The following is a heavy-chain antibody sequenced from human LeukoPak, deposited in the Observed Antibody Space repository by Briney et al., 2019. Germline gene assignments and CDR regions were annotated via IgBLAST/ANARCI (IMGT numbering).Heavy chain of an antibody. V-gene: IGHV3-11*04. CDR2: ISSSGSTI. CDR1: GFTFSDYY. D-gene: IGHD2-15*01. J-gene: IGHJ4*01. Sequence: PGGSLRLSCAASGFTFSDYYMSWIRQAPGKGLEWVSYISSSGSTIYYADSVKGRFTISRDNAKNSLYLQMNSLRAEGTAVYYCAXXEGLVVVAATIDYWGHGTLVTVSS. CDR3: AXXEGLVVVAATIDY.